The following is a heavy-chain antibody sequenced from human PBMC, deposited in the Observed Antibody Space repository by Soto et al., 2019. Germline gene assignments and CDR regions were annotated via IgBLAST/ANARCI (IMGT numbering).Heavy chain of an antibody. D-gene: IGHD2-15*01. CDR3: AREENCSDGICYSEYYQR. J-gene: IGHJ1*01. CDR1: GYIFTAYS. V-gene: IGHV1-46*01. CDR2: VNPSGGST. Sequence: QVQLVQSGAEVKKPGASVKVSCKASGYIFTAYSMHWVRQAPGQGLEWMGVVNPSGGSTNYAQQFPGRITMTTDTFMSTVYMDLSSLTCEDTAVYYCAREENCSDGICYSEYYQRWGQGNLVTVSS.